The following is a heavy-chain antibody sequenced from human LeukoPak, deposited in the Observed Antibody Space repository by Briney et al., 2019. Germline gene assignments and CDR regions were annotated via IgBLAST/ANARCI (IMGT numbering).Heavy chain of an antibody. D-gene: IGHD3-10*01. J-gene: IGHJ4*02. V-gene: IGHV4-59*01. CDR1: GGSISSYY. Sequence: SETLSLTCTVSGGSISSYYWSWIRQPPGKGLEWIGYIYYSGSTNYNPSLKSRVTISVDTSKNQFSLTLSSVTAADTAVYYCARGSGSYYSPSFDYWGQGTLVTVSS. CDR3: ARGSGSYYSPSFDY. CDR2: IYYSGST.